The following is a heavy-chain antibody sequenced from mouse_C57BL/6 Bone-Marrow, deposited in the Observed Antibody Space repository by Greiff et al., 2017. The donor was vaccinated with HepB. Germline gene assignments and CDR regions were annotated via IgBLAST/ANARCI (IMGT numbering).Heavy chain of an antibody. J-gene: IGHJ2*01. V-gene: IGHV1-64*01. CDR2: IHPNSGST. D-gene: IGHD1-1*01. CDR1: GYSFTSYW. CDR3: AITTVVATNFDY. Sequence: QVQLKQPGAELVKPGASVKLSCKASGYSFTSYWMHWVKQRPGQGLEWIGMIHPNSGSTNYNEKFKSKAILTVDKSSSTAYMQLSSLTSEDSAVSYCAITTVVATNFDYWGQGTTLTVSS.